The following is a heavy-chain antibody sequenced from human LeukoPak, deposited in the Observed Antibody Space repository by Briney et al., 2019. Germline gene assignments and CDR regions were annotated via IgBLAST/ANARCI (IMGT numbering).Heavy chain of an antibody. V-gene: IGHV3-21*01. CDR1: GFTFSSYS. CDR3: AHSSGYAYGLDY. CDR2: ISSSSSFI. J-gene: IGHJ4*02. Sequence: NPGGSLRLSCAASGFTFSSYSMSWVRQAPGKGLEWVSSISSSSSFIYYADSVKGRFTISRDNAKNSLYLQMNSLRAEDTAVYYCAHSSGYAYGLDYWGRGTLVTVSS. D-gene: IGHD3-22*01.